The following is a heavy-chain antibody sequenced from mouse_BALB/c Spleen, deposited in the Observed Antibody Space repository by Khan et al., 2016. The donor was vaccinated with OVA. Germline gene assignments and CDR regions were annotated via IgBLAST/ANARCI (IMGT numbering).Heavy chain of an antibody. Sequence: QVQLKASGPGLVQPSQSLSITCTVSGFSLNNYSIHWVRQTPGKGLEWLGVIWSAGSTDYNAAFISRLTINKDNSRSQVFFKMISLQPNDSAIYYGARSGNDYGRGALFAYWGQGTLVTVSA. J-gene: IGHJ3*01. V-gene: IGHV2-2*02. CDR3: ARSGNDYGRGALFAY. D-gene: IGHD2-4*01. CDR1: GFSLNNYS. CDR2: IWSAGST.